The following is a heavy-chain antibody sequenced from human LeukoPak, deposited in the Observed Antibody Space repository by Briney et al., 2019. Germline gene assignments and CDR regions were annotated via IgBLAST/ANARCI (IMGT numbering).Heavy chain of an antibody. CDR2: ISAYNGNT. V-gene: IGHV1-18*01. Sequence: ASVKVSFKASGYTFTSYGISWVRQAPGQGLEWMGWISAYNGNTNYAQKLQGRVTMTTETSVTTAYIDLDGLKSDDAAVYFCARGPIGGLRKGFDIWGQGTLVTVSS. CDR1: GYTFTSYG. CDR3: ARGPIGGLRKGFDI. D-gene: IGHD1-26*01. J-gene: IGHJ4*02.